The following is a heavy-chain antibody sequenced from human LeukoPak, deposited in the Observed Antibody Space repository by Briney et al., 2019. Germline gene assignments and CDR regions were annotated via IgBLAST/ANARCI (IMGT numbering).Heavy chain of an antibody. CDR3: AIRTDILTGYYIPYFDY. CDR2: IGGSGGST. J-gene: IGHJ4*02. Sequence: PGGSLRLSCAASGFAFNNYAMSWVRQAPGRGLEWVSSIGGSGGSTYYADSVRGRFTMSRDNSKNTLYLQMNSLRAEDTAVYYCAIRTDILTGYYIPYFDYWGQGTLVTVSS. D-gene: IGHD3-9*01. V-gene: IGHV3-23*01. CDR1: GFAFNNYA.